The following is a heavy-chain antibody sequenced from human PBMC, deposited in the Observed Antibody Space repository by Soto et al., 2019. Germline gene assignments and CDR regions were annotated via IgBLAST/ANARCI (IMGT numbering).Heavy chain of an antibody. CDR2: IYHSGST. Sequence: LCLTCAVSYGSISSSNWWSWVRQPPGKGLEWIGEIYHSGSTNYNPSLKSRVTISVDKSKNQFSLKLSSVTAADTAVYYCARFRPISPSGYVDYWGQGTLVTVSS. CDR3: ARFRPISPSGYVDY. D-gene: IGHD6-19*01. J-gene: IGHJ4*02. CDR1: YGSISSSNW. V-gene: IGHV4-4*02.